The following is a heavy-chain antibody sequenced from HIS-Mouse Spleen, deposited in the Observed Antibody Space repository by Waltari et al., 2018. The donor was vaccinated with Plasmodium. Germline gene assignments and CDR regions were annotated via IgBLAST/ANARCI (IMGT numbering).Heavy chain of an antibody. D-gene: IGHD3-22*01. Sequence: EVQLLESGGGLVQPGGSLRLSCAASGFTFSSYAMSWVRQSPGKGLGWVSAISGGGGSTYYADSVKGRFTISRDNSKNTLYLQMNSLRAEDTAVYYCAKDKRAYYYDSSGYLNWFDPWGQGTLVTVSS. V-gene: IGHV3-23*01. CDR1: GFTFSSYA. J-gene: IGHJ5*02. CDR3: AKDKRAYYYDSSGYLNWFDP. CDR2: ISGGGGST.